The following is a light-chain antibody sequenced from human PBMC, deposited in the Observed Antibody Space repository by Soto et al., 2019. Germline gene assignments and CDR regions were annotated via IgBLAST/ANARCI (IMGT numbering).Light chain of an antibody. V-gene: IGLV2-23*02. CDR1: DNDVGRYDL. Sequence: QSALTQPASVSGSPGQSITISCTGSDNDVGRYDLVSWYQQHPGKVPKLMIFEVDKRPSGVSDRFSGSRSGNTASLTISGLQAEDESDYYCSSYVGGGTFVLFGGGTKLTVL. CDR3: SSYVGGGTFVL. J-gene: IGLJ3*02. CDR2: EVD.